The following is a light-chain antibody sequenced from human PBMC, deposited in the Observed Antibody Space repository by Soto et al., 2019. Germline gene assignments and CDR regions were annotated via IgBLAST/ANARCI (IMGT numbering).Light chain of an antibody. J-gene: IGKJ1*01. CDR1: QTINSY. CDR3: QHYYISPCT. CDR2: GAS. V-gene: IGKV3-15*01. Sequence: EIVMTQSSATLSVSPGERATLSCRASQTINSYLSCYHQKPGQAPRLLVYGASTRATGIPARFSGGGSGTQFTITSRSLQSEDSALYHCQHYYISPCTFGQGTKVDIK.